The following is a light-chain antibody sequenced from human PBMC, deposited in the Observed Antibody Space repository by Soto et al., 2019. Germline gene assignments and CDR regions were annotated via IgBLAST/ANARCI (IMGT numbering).Light chain of an antibody. V-gene: IGLV2-14*01. CDR3: SAYTGRSAAYV. CDR1: SSDVGGFYY. Sequence: QSVLTQPASVSGSPGQSITVSCTGTSSDVGGFYYVSWYQHHPGKAPKLMIFEVNNRPSGVSDRFSGSQSGNTASLTISGLQDEDEADYYCSAYTGRSAAYVFGTGTKLTVL. CDR2: EVN. J-gene: IGLJ1*01.